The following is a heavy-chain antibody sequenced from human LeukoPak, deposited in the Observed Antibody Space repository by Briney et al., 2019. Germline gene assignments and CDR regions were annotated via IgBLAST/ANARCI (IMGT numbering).Heavy chain of an antibody. V-gene: IGHV4-59*08. J-gene: IGHJ4*02. Sequence: PSETLSLTCTVSGGSMSSYYWSWIRQPPGKGLEWIGYIYYSGSTKYNPSLKSRVTISVDTSKNQFSLKLSSATAADTAVYYCARGARAGYNLEPFDYWGQGTLVTVSS. D-gene: IGHD5-24*01. CDR2: IYYSGST. CDR1: GGSMSSYY. CDR3: ARGARAGYNLEPFDY.